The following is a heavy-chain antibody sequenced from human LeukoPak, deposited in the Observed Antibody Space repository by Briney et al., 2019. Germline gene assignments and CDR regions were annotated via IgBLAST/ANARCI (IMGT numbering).Heavy chain of an antibody. J-gene: IGHJ6*03. CDR1: VGSIHGYS. Sequence: SETLSLTCTVSVGSIHGYSWSWLRQPPGKGLEWIGFIYYSGSSNYNPSLKSRVTISVDTSKNQYSLKLSSVTAADTAVYYCARDKRVAVAGTYIYYYYMDVWGNGTTVTISS. D-gene: IGHD6-19*01. V-gene: IGHV4-59*01. CDR3: ARDKRVAVAGTYIYYYYMDV. CDR2: IYYSGSS.